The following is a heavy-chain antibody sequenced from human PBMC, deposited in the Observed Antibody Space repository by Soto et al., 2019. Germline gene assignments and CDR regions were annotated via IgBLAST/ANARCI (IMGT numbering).Heavy chain of an antibody. CDR3: ARSPDIVVVPAAIGYYYYMDV. V-gene: IGHV4-31*03. CDR2: IYYSGST. Sequence: SETLSLTCTVSGGSISSGGYYWSWIRQHPGKGLEWIGYIYYSGSTYYNPSLTSRVTLSVDTSKNKFSLKLSSVTAADTAVYYCARSPDIVVVPAAIGYYYYMDVWGKGTTVTVSS. J-gene: IGHJ6*03. CDR1: GGSISSGGYY. D-gene: IGHD2-2*01.